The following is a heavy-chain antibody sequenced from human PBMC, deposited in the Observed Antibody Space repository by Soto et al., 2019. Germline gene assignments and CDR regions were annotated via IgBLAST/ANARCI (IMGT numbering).Heavy chain of an antibody. CDR1: GFRFGSHW. D-gene: IGHD2-21*02. J-gene: IGHJ4*02. V-gene: IGHV3-7*03. Sequence: EVQLVESGGGSVQPGGSIRLSCAASGFRFGSHWMSWFRQAAGKGLEWVANIDKEGSEKFYVDSVRGRFTISRDDAANSLNPQTNTLSADATAVYYCAREMTASDLFAYHVDYWAKGALVTVSS. CDR3: AREMTASDLFAYHVDY. CDR2: IDKEGSEK.